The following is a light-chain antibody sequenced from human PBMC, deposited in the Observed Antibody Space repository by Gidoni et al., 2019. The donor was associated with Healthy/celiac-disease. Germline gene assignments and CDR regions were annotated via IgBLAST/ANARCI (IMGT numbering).Light chain of an antibody. CDR3: QQYYSTPLT. Sequence: DIVMTQSPDSLAVSLGERATINCKSSLSVLYSSNNKNYLAWYQQKPGQPPKLLIYWASTRESGVPERFSGSGSGTDFTLTISSLQAEDVAVYYCQQYYSTPLTFGGXTKVEIK. CDR2: WAS. V-gene: IGKV4-1*01. CDR1: LSVLYSSNNKNY. J-gene: IGKJ4*01.